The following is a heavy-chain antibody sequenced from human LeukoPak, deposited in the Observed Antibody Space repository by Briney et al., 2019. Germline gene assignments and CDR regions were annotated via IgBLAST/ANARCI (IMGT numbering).Heavy chain of an antibody. Sequence: PGGSLRLSCAASGFTFSSYGMSWVRQAPGKGLEWVSGINWNGGSTGYADSVKGRFTISRDNAKNSLYLQMNSLRAEDTALYYCARLVVPLVEIPYYYYYMDVWGKGTTVTVSS. CDR2: INWNGGST. V-gene: IGHV3-20*04. CDR3: ARLVVPLVEIPYYYYYMDV. CDR1: GFTFSSYG. D-gene: IGHD2-2*01. J-gene: IGHJ6*03.